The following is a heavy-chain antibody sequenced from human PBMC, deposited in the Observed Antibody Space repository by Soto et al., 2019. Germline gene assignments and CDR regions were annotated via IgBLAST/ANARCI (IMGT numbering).Heavy chain of an antibody. CDR3: AKRYYDFWSGTKGHFDY. V-gene: IGHV3-23*01. Sequence: PGGSLRLSCAASGFTFSSYAMSWVRQAPGKGLEWVSAISGSGGSTYYADFVKGRFTISRDNSKNTLYLQMNSLRAEDTAVYYCAKRYYDFWSGTKGHFDYWGQGTLVTVSS. CDR2: ISGSGGST. D-gene: IGHD3-3*01. J-gene: IGHJ4*02. CDR1: GFTFSSYA.